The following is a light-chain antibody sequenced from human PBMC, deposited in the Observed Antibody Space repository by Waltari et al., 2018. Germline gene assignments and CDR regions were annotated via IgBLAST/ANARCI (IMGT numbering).Light chain of an antibody. CDR2: WES. CDR1: VLLCSKKKEF. CDR3: HQYFRSPWT. V-gene: IGKV4-1*01. J-gene: IGKJ1*01. Sequence: VLLCSKKKEFGAGQQQKPGGPPKLLIDWESTRYAGVPAGLSASGSGTKFTLAVSSLQAEDVAVYYCHQYFRSPWTFGRGTQVEIK.